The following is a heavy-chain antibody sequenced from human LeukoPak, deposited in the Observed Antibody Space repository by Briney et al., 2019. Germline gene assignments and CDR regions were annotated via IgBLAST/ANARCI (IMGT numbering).Heavy chain of an antibody. V-gene: IGHV3-48*02. J-gene: IGHJ3*02. CDR3: ARAAPYYYDSSGYSAFDS. CDR1: GFTFSNYN. Sequence: GGSLRLSCAASGFTFSNYNMKWVRQAPGKGPEWISYISSGSSVIYYADSVTGRCTISRDNAKNSLYLQMNSLRDEDTAVYYCARAAPYYYDSSGYSAFDSWGQGTMVTVSA. CDR2: ISSGSSVI. D-gene: IGHD3-22*01.